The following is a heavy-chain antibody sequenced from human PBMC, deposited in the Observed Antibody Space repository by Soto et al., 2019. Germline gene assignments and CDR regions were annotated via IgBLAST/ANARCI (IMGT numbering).Heavy chain of an antibody. CDR1: GLTFNRYW. V-gene: IGHV3-74*01. D-gene: IGHD2-15*01. CDR2: INTDGSNT. CDR3: AREFCSGGNRYKYYLEP. Sequence: GGSLRLSCAASGLTFNRYWMHLVRHAPGKGLVWVSHINTDGSNTNYADSVKGRFTISRDNAKSTLFLQMNSLRDEDTAVYYSAREFCSGGNRYKYYLEPWGQGIPVTVSS. J-gene: IGHJ5*02.